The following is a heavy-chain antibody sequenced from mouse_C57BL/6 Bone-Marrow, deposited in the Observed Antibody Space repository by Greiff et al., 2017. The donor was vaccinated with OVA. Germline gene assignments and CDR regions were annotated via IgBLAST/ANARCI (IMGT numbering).Heavy chain of an antibody. Sequence: VQLQQSGPELVKPGASVKISCKASGHSFTGYYMNWVKQSPEKSLEWIGEINPSTGGTTYNQKFKAKATLTVDKSSSTAYMQLKSLTSEDSAVYYCANYYGSSPFAYWGQGTLVTVSA. CDR1: GHSFTGYY. D-gene: IGHD1-1*01. CDR3: ANYYGSSPFAY. J-gene: IGHJ3*01. CDR2: INPSTGGT. V-gene: IGHV1-42*01.